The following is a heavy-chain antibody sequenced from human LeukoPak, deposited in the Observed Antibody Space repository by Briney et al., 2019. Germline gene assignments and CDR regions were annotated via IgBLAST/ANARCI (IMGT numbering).Heavy chain of an antibody. D-gene: IGHD2-15*01. CDR1: GFTFSSYA. J-gene: IGHJ4*02. Sequence: PGGSLRLSCSASGFTFSSYAMHWVRQAPGRGLEYVSAISSNGGSTYYADSVKGRFTISRDNSKNTLYLQMSSLRAEDTAVYYCVKGRYCSGGSCYTSPFDYWGQRTLVTISS. V-gene: IGHV3-64D*06. CDR3: VKGRYCSGGSCYTSPFDY. CDR2: ISSNGGST.